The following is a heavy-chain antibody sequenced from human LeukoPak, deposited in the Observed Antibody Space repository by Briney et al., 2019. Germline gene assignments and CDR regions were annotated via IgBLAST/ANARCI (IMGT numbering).Heavy chain of an antibody. J-gene: IGHJ4*02. CDR1: GFTFSSYA. CDR3: VKERGGTPPRFDH. CDR2: IDSDCSP. D-gene: IGHD1-7*01. Sequence: GGSLRLACAAPGFTFSSYAITWVPEATGKVLELVSTIDSDCSPYYADSGESRFNISRDNSRNTLYLQMNSLRADDPAVYYCVKERGGTPPRFDHWGQGTLVTVSS. V-gene: IGHV3-23*01.